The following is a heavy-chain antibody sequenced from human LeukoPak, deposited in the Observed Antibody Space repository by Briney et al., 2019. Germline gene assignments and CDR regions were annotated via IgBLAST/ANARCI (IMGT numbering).Heavy chain of an antibody. CDR2: ITDSTS. CDR3: ARDSGSWWDYFDY. V-gene: IGHV3-21*01. J-gene: IGHJ4*02. D-gene: IGHD6-13*01. Sequence: GGSLRLSCAASGFTFSSYNMNWVRQAPGKGLEWVSSITDSTSYYADSVKGRFTISRDNAKNSLHLQMNSLRVKDTAVYYCARDSGSWWDYFDYWGQGTLVTVSS. CDR1: GFTFSSYN.